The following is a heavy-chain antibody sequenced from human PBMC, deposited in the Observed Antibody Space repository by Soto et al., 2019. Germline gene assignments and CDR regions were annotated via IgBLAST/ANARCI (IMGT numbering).Heavy chain of an antibody. CDR1: GGSISSYY. CDR2: IYYSGST. J-gene: IGHJ6*03. V-gene: IGHV4-59*08. Sequence: SQTLSLTCTVSGGSISSYYWSWIRQPPGKGLEWIGYIYYSGSTNYNPSLKSRVTISVDTPKNQFSLKLSSVTAADTAVYYCARLDVVVPAANYYYYYMDVWGKGTTVTVSS. D-gene: IGHD2-2*01. CDR3: ARLDVVVPAANYYYYYMDV.